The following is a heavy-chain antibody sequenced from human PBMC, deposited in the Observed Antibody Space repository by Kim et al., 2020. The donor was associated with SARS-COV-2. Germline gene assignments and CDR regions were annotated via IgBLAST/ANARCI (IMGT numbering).Heavy chain of an antibody. CDR1: GFTFSSYG. Sequence: GGSLRLSCAASGFTFSSYGMHWVRQAPGKGLEWVAVISYDGSNKYYADSVKGRFTISRDNSKNTLYLQMNSLRAEDTAVYYCAKVFLRQQLVLDYWGQGTLVTVSS. D-gene: IGHD6-13*01. J-gene: IGHJ4*02. CDR2: ISYDGSNK. CDR3: AKVFLRQQLVLDY. V-gene: IGHV3-30*18.